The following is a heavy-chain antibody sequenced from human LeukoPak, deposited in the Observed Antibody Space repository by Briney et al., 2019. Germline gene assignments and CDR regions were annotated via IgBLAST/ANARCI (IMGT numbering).Heavy chain of an antibody. CDR1: IRLYYLR. D-gene: IGHD2-2*01. V-gene: IGHV3-23*01. Sequence: GGSQILSCVSIRLYYLRDALGSLRQAPGKGLEWVSAISGSGGNTDCADSVKGRFTISRDNSKNTLYLQMISLRAEDTAVYYCARRRESSYGKDFDYWGQGTLVTVSS. CDR2: ISGSGGNT. CDR3: ARRRESSYGKDFDY. J-gene: IGHJ4*02.